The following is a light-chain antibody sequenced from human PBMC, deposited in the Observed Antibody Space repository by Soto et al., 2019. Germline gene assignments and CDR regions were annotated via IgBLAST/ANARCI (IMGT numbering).Light chain of an antibody. CDR2: GAS. Sequence: EIVLTQSPGTLSLSPGERATLSCRASQSVSNNYLAWYQQKPGQAPRLLIYGASSRATGIPDRFSGSGSGADFTLTISSLEPEDFAVYYCQQRYTWPITFGQGTRLEIK. J-gene: IGKJ5*01. CDR3: QQRYTWPIT. CDR1: QSVSNNY. V-gene: IGKV3D-20*02.